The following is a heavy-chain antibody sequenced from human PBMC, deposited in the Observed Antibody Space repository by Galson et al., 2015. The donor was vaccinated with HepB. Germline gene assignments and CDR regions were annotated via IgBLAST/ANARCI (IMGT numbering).Heavy chain of an antibody. CDR1: GYTFSKYW. D-gene: IGHD3-16*02. Sequence: QSGAEVKKPGESLKISCTGSGYTFSKYWIGWVRQMPGKGLEWMGLIYPGDSDTRYSPSFQGQVTVSADKSITTAYLQWSSLKASDTAMYYCARLVNNYYYMDVWGKGTTVTVSS. J-gene: IGHJ6*03. V-gene: IGHV5-51*01. CDR2: IYPGDSDT. CDR3: ARLVNNYYYMDV.